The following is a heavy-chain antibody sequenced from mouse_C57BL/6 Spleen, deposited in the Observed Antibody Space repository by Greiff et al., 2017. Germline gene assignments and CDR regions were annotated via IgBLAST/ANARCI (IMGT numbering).Heavy chain of an antibody. CDR3: AREDYYGSSYRYFDV. J-gene: IGHJ1*03. V-gene: IGHV1-64*01. Sequence: VQLQQPGAELVKPGASVKLSCKASGYTFTSYWMHWVKQRPGQGLEWIGMIHPNSGSTNYNEKFKSKATLTVDKSSSTAYMQLSSLTSEDSAVYYCAREDYYGSSYRYFDVWGTGTTVTVSS. CDR1: GYTFTSYW. D-gene: IGHD1-1*01. CDR2: IHPNSGST.